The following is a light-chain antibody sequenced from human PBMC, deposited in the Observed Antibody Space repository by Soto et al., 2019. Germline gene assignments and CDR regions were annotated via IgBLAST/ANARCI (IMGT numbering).Light chain of an antibody. CDR2: DAS. CDR1: QRVSSNY. CDR3: QQYGSSLIT. V-gene: IGKV3D-20*01. J-gene: IGKJ5*01. Sequence: EIVLTQSPATLSLSPGERATLSCGASQRVSSNYLAWYQQKPGLAPRLLMYDASTRATGIPDRFSGSGSGTDFTLTISRLEPEDFAVYYCQQYGSSLITFGQGTRLEIK.